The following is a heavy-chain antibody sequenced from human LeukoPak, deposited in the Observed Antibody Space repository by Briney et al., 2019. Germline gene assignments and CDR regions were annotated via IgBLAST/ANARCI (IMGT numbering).Heavy chain of an antibody. D-gene: IGHD1-26*01. J-gene: IGHJ5*02. V-gene: IGHV1-69*05. Sequence: SVKVSCKASGGTFSSYAISWVRQALGQGLEWMGRIIPISGTANYAQKLQGRVTITTDESTSTAYMELSSLRSEDTAVYYCARAPAVGSYLWWFDPWGQGTLVTVSS. CDR3: ARAPAVGSYLWWFDP. CDR1: GGTFSSYA. CDR2: IIPISGTA.